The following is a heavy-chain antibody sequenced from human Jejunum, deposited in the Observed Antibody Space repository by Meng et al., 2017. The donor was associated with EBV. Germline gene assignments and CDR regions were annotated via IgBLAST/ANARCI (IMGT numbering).Heavy chain of an antibody. V-gene: IGHV1-24*01. CDR3: ARYFDGWNGDRFDP. Sequence: QVQLVQSGAEVKKPGASVKVSWKVSGHTFTELSMHWVRQAPGKGLEWMGGFDFEDGETIYAQKFQGRVTMTEDTSTDTAYMELSSLRSEDTAVYYCARYFDGWNGDRFDPWGQGTLVTVSS. CDR2: FDFEDGET. CDR1: GHTFTELS. J-gene: IGHJ5*02. D-gene: IGHD3-9*01.